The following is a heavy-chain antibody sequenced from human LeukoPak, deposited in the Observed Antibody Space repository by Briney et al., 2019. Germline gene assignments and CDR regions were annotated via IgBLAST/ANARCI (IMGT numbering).Heavy chain of an antibody. J-gene: IGHJ4*02. CDR3: ARVKYSSSWYPIYYFDY. Sequence: ASVKVSCKASGYTFTSYYMHWVRQAPGQGLEWMGIIDPSGGSTSYAQKFQGRVTMTRDTSTSTVYMELSSLRSEDTAVYYCARVKYSSSWYPIYYFDYWGQGTLVTVSS. CDR1: GYTFTSYY. V-gene: IGHV1-46*01. D-gene: IGHD6-13*01. CDR2: IDPSGGST.